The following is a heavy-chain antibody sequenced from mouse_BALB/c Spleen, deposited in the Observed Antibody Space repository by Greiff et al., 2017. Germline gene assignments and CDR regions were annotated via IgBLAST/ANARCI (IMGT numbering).Heavy chain of an antibody. CDR2: ISYSGST. V-gene: IGHV3-2*02. Sequence: VQLQQSGPGLVKPSQSLSLTCTVTGYSITSDYAWNWIRQFPGKKLEWMGYISYSGSTSYNPSLKSRISITRDTSKNQFFLQLNSVTTEDTATYYCARWDITTVVGKAYWGQGTLVTVSA. D-gene: IGHD1-1*01. CDR1: GYSITSDYA. CDR3: ARWDITTVVGKAY. J-gene: IGHJ3*01.